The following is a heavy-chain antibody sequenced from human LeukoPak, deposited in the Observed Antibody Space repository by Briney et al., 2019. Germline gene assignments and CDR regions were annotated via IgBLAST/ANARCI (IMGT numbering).Heavy chain of an antibody. V-gene: IGHV4-34*01. CDR2: INHSGST. CDR3: AREWELHYYYYGMDV. D-gene: IGHD1-26*01. Sequence: PETLSLTCAAYGGSFSGYYWSWIRQPPGKGLEWIGEINHSGSTNYNPSLKSRVTISVDTSKNQFSLKLSSVTAADTAVYYCAREWELHYYYYGMDVWGQGTTVTVSS. CDR1: GGSFSGYY. J-gene: IGHJ6*02.